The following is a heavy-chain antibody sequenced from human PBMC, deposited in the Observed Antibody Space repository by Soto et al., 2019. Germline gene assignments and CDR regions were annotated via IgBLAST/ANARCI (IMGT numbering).Heavy chain of an antibody. Sequence: QVQLQESGPGLVKPSQTLSLTRSVSGGSISSGGYHWTWIRQHPGKGLEWIGYIYYSGSTYYNPSLRSRVNISVDTSKNQFSLKLTSVTAADTAVYYCARVGLGVRNYGMDVWGQGTTVTVSS. CDR3: ARVGLGVRNYGMDV. V-gene: IGHV4-31*03. D-gene: IGHD3-10*01. J-gene: IGHJ6*02. CDR1: GGSISSGGYH. CDR2: IYYSGST.